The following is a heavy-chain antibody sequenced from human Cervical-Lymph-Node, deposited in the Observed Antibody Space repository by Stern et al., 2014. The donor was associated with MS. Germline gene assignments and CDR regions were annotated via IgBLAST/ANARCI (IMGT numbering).Heavy chain of an antibody. J-gene: IGHJ4*02. D-gene: IGHD1-1*01. Sequence: VQLVESGAEVRKPGESLRISCEVSGYRFTNNWIGWVRQVPGKGLEWMGIIDPGDSETSYSPSFQGQGTILVDKSNSITYLQWSSLKASDTAIYYCARRGHGYMGIDYWGQGTLVTVSS. V-gene: IGHV5-51*03. CDR1: GYRFTNNW. CDR2: IDPGDSET. CDR3: ARRGHGYMGIDY.